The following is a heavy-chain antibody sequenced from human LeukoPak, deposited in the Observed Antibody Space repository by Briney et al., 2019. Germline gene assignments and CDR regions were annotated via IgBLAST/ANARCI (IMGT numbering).Heavy chain of an antibody. CDR3: ARVALLRSGGRPWYMDV. J-gene: IGHJ6*03. D-gene: IGHD2-15*01. CDR1: GGSFSGYY. V-gene: IGHV4-34*01. CDR2: INHSGST. Sequence: SETLSLTCAVYGGSFSGYYWSWIRQPPGKGLEWMGEINHSGSTNYNPSLKRRVTISVDTSKNQFSLKLSSVTAADTAVYYCARVALLRSGGRPWYMDVWGKGTTVTVSS.